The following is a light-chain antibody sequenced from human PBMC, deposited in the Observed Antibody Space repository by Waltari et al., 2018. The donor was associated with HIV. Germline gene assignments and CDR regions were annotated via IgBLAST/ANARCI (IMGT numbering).Light chain of an antibody. J-gene: IGKJ4*01. V-gene: IGKV3-11*01. CDR2: DAS. CDR3: QQRHSWPLS. Sequence: EITLTQSPVDLSLSPADRATLTCRANLTIVNFLGWYQQRPGQSPSLLIYDASKRVTGVPVRFSGSGSGTDFSLIINNIQPEDAALYYCQQRHSWPLSFGGGTKV. CDR1: LTIVNF.